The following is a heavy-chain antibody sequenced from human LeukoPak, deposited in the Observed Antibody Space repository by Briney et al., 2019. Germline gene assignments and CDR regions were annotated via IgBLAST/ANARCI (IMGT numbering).Heavy chain of an antibody. V-gene: IGHV1-69*13. CDR1: GGTFSSYA. J-gene: IGHJ5*02. D-gene: IGHD6-13*01. CDR3: ARDTELVHPHWFDP. Sequence: SVKVSCKASGGTFSSYAISWVRQAPGQGLEWTGGIIPIFGTANYAQKFQGRVTITADESTSTAYMELSSLRSEDTAVYYCARDTELVHPHWFDPWGQGTLVTVSS. CDR2: IIPIFGTA.